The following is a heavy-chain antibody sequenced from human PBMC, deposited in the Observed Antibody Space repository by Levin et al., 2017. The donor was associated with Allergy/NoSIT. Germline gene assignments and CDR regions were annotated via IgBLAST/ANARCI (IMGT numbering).Heavy chain of an antibody. V-gene: IGHV3-33*01. D-gene: IGHD2-2*01. CDR1: GFTFSSYG. CDR3: ARAPSLVVPALGWFDP. Sequence: GESLKISCAASGFTFSSYGMHWVRQAPGKGLEWVAVIWYDGSNKYYADSVKGRFTISRDNSKNTLYLQMNSLRAEDTAVYYCARAPSLVVPALGWFDPWGQGTLVTVSS. CDR2: IWYDGSNK. J-gene: IGHJ5*02.